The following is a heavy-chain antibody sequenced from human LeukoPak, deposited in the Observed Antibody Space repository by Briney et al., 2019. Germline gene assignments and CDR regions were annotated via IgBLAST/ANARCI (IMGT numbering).Heavy chain of an antibody. CDR1: GFTFSNYA. CDR3: AKQLYSYGYRWFDT. J-gene: IGHJ5*02. CDR2: ISNAGDNT. V-gene: IGHV3-23*01. D-gene: IGHD5-18*01. Sequence: GGSLRLSCAASGFTFSNYAMTWVRQAPGKGLEWVSSISNAGDNTQYADSVKGRFTISRDNSKNTLYLQMSSLSAADTAVYYCAKQLYSYGYRWFDTWSQGTLVTVSS.